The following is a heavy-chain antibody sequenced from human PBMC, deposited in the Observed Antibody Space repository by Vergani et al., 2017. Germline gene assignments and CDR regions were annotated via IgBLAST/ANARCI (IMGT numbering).Heavy chain of an antibody. D-gene: IGHD6-13*01. CDR3: AKALRTRSSWLNYYYGMDV. V-gene: IGHV3-30*18. CDR1: GFTFSSYG. CDR2: ISYAGSNK. Sequence: QVQLVESGGGVVQPGRSLRLSCAASGFTFSSYGMHWVRQAPGKGLEWVAVISYAGSNKYYADSVKGRFTISRDNSKNTLYLQMNSLRAEDTAVYYCAKALRTRSSWLNYYYGMDVWGQGTTVTVSS. J-gene: IGHJ6*02.